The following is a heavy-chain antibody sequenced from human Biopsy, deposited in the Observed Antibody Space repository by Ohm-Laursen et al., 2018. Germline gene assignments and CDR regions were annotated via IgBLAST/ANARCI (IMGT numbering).Heavy chain of an antibody. CDR1: GGSTNDYF. Sequence: SQTLSLTCSVSGGSTNDYFWSWIRQPAGETLEWIGRIYSSGGSSYSPSLKSRISMSMDTSNNQFSLTLTSVTAADTAVYYCARTPGKAVAGRFLDLWGRGTLVTVSS. D-gene: IGHD6-19*01. CDR3: ARTPGKAVAGRFLDL. CDR2: IYSSGGS. V-gene: IGHV4-4*07. J-gene: IGHJ2*01.